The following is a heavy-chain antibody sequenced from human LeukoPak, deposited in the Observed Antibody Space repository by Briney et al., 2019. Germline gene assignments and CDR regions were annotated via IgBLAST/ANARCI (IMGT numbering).Heavy chain of an antibody. J-gene: IGHJ6*02. D-gene: IGHD2-15*01. Sequence: PSGTLSLTCAVYGGSLSGYSWSWIRQPPGEGLQWIGEIDESGSINYNPSLKSRVTISVVTTKNQFSLQLSSLTAADTAVYYCARGHGGLGGMDVWGLGTTVIVS. CDR2: IDESGSI. CDR3: ARGHGGLGGMDV. V-gene: IGHV4-34*01. CDR1: GGSLSGYS.